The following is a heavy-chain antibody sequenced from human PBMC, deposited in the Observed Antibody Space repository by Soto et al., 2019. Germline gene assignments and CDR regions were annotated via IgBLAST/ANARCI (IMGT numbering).Heavy chain of an antibody. V-gene: IGHV4-30-4*01. CDR3: ARSPVVVVSAPYYFDY. J-gene: IGHJ4*02. CDR2: IYYSGST. Sequence: LSLTCTVSGGSISSGDNYWSWIRQPPGKGLEWIGNIYYSGSTYYNPSLKSRVSISVDTSRDQFSLKLSSVTAADTAVYYCARSPVVVVSAPYYFDYWGQGTRVTVSS. D-gene: IGHD2-21*01. CDR1: GGSISSGDNY.